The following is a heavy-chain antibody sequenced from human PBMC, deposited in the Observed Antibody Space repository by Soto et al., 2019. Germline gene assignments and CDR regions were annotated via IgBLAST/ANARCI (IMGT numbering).Heavy chain of an antibody. CDR3: ARERPLSCFDP. CDR1: GGSISSGDYY. V-gene: IGHV4-30-4*01. Sequence: QVQLQESGPGLVKPSQTLSLSCTVSGGSISSGDYYWTWIRQPPGKGLEWIGYSYSRGNTYYNPSLQRLGSMSRYTSKNQCSLKLTALTATDTAVYYCARERPLSCFDPWGHETLVTVSS. CDR2: SYSRGNT. J-gene: IGHJ5*02.